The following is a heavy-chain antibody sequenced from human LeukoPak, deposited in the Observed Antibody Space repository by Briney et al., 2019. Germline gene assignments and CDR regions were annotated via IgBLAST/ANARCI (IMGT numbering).Heavy chain of an antibody. J-gene: IGHJ3*02. V-gene: IGHV1-24*01. CDR1: GYTLTELS. D-gene: IGHD1-14*01. CDR3: ARAGGFDI. CDR2: FDPEDGET. Sequence: GASVKVSCKVSGYTLTELSMHWVRQAPGKGLEWMGGFDPEDGETIYAQKFQGRVTITTDESTSTAYMELSSLRSEDTAVYYCARAGGFDIWGQGTMVTVSS.